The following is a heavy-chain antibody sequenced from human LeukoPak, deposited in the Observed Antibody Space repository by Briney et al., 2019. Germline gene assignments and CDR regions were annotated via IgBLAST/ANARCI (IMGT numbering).Heavy chain of an antibody. D-gene: IGHD3-9*01. Sequence: SETLSLTCTVPGGSISSYYWSSIRHPPGKRLEWIAYIYYSGSTNYNPSLKSRVTISVDTSKNQFSLKLSSVTAADTAVYYCARVSDYDILTGYWGAFDIWGQGTMVTVSS. V-gene: IGHV4-59*01. CDR3: ARVSDYDILTGYWGAFDI. CDR1: GGSISSYY. J-gene: IGHJ3*02. CDR2: IYYSGST.